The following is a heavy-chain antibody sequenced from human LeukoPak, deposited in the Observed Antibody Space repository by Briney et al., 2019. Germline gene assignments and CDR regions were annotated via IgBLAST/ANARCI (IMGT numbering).Heavy chain of an antibody. CDR1: GFTFDDYA. Sequence: GGSLRLSCAASGFTFDDYAMHWVRQAPRKGLEWVSGTSWNSGSIGYADSVKGRFTISRDNAKNSLYLQMNSLRAEDTALYYCAKDMRGTYYDILTGYSFDYWGQGTLVTVSS. J-gene: IGHJ4*02. V-gene: IGHV3-9*01. CDR2: TSWNSGSI. D-gene: IGHD3-9*01. CDR3: AKDMRGTYYDILTGYSFDY.